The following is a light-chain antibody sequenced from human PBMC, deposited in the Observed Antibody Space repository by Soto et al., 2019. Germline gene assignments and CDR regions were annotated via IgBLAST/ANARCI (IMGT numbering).Light chain of an antibody. V-gene: IGLV2-8*01. CDR1: SSDVGGNNY. CDR3: ASYESRNNDV. Sequence: QSALTQPPSASGSPGQSVTISCTGTSSDVGGNNYVSWYQQHPGKPHKLMIYEISRRPSGVPDRFSGSKSGTTASLTVSGRSADDDADYYSASYESRNNDVFGTGTKVTVL. CDR2: EIS. J-gene: IGLJ1*01.